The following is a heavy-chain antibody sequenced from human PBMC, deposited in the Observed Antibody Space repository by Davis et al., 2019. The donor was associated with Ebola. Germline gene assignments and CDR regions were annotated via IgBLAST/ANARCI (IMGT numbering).Heavy chain of an antibody. CDR3: AKDFFARGDYFFDS. V-gene: IGHV3-9*01. CDR1: GFTFDDYA. J-gene: IGHJ4*02. CDR2: ISWNSGTI. D-gene: IGHD3-3*01. Sequence: PGGSLRLSCAASGFTFDDYAMHWVRRAPGKGLEWVSGISWNSGTIGYADSVKGRFTISRANAKNSLYLQMNSLRPEDTALYYCAKDFFARGDYFFDSWGQGTLVTVSS.